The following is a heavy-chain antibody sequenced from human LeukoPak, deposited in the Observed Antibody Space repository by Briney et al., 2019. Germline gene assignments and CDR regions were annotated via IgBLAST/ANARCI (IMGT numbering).Heavy chain of an antibody. D-gene: IGHD5-12*01. J-gene: IGHJ4*02. V-gene: IGHV6-1*01. CDR1: GDSVSSNTGG. CDR2: TYYRSKWYY. CDR3: ARGGLVASIRGYFDF. Sequence: HSQTLSLTCAISGDSVSSNTGGWNWIRHSPSRGLEWLGRTYYRSKWYYDYAVSVRSRITITPDTSKNQFSLQLNSVTAEDTAVYYCARGGLVASIRGYFDFWAQGTLVTVSS.